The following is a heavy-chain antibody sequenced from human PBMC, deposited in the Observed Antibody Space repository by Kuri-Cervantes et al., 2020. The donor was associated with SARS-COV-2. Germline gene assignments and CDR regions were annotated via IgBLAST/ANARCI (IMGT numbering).Heavy chain of an antibody. CDR1: GYSFANYW. J-gene: IGHJ6*02. V-gene: IGHV5-51*01. CDR3: ATLVVPASPKYYGVDV. CDR2: IYPGDSAT. Sequence: GGSLRLSCRTSGYSFANYWIGWVRQVPGGGLQWMALIYPGDSATRYSPSFEGQVTFSVDTSVSTAYVQWGSLEPSDTAIYYCATLVVPASPKYYGVDVWGQGTAVTVSS. D-gene: IGHD2-2*01.